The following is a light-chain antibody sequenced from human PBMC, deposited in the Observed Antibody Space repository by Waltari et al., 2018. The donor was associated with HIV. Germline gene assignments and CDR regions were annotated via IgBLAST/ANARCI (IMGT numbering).Light chain of an antibody. CDR1: QSLNHNC. J-gene: IGKJ4*01. V-gene: IGKV3-20*01. CDR3: QQYSNLPLT. Sequence: EIVLTQSPVTLSLSPGERAALSCRASQSLNHNCLVWFQQKPGQAPTLLISGASRRATGIPDRFIGSGSGTDFTLIISRLEPEDFAVYYCQQYSNLPLTFGGGTKVEIK. CDR2: GAS.